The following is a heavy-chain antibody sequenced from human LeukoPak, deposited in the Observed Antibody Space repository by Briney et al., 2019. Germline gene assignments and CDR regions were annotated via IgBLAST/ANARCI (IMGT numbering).Heavy chain of an antibody. D-gene: IGHD4-17*01. CDR1: GFSFISYG. V-gene: IGHV3-30*18. Sequence: AGGSLRLSCAASGFSFISYGMHGVRQAPGKGLEWVGVISDDGRSKDYADSVKGRFTISRDNSKDTLYLQMNSLRDEDTAVYYCAKRPSDYGDYVSYFDYWGQGTLVTVSS. CDR2: ISDDGRSK. CDR3: AKRPSDYGDYVSYFDY. J-gene: IGHJ4*02.